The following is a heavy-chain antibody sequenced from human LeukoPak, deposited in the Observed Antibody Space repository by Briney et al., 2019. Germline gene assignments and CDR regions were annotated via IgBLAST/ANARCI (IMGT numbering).Heavy chain of an antibody. CDR2: IRSKAYGGTT. CDR1: GFTFGDYA. V-gene: IGHV3-49*03. D-gene: IGHD1-26*01. Sequence: GGSLRLSCTASGFTFGDYAMSWFRQAPGKGLEGVGFIRSKAYGGTTEYAASVKGRFTISRDDSKSIAYLQMNSLKTEDTAVYYCTRRTAIVGATTGENFDYWGQGTLVTVSS. J-gene: IGHJ4*02. CDR3: TRRTAIVGATTGENFDY.